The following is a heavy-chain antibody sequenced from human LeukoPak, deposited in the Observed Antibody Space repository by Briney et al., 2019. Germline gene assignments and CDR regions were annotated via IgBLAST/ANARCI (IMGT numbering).Heavy chain of an antibody. CDR3: AKFRNNWNYAGNFDY. D-gene: IGHD1-7*01. CDR2: ISGSGGST. CDR1: GFTFSSYA. J-gene: IGHJ4*02. V-gene: IGHV3-23*01. Sequence: GGSLRLSCAASGFTFSSYAMSWVRQAAGKGLEWVSAISGSGGSTYYADSVKGRFTISRDNSKNTLYLQMNSLRAEDTAVYYCAKFRNNWNYAGNFDYWGQGTLVTVSS.